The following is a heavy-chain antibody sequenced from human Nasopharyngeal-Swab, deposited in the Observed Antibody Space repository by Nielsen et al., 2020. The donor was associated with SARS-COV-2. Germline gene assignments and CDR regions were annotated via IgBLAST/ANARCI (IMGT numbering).Heavy chain of an antibody. CDR1: GFNFNTSW. D-gene: IGHD2-2*01. CDR3: AHYASAAY. V-gene: IGHV3-7*03. Sequence: GESLKISCADSGFNFNTSWMTWVRQAPGKGLEWVANINPDGSEKNYVDSVKGRFTISRDNAGSSLYLHMKSLRGDDTAVYYCAHYASAAYWGQGTLVTVSS. CDR2: INPDGSEK. J-gene: IGHJ4*02.